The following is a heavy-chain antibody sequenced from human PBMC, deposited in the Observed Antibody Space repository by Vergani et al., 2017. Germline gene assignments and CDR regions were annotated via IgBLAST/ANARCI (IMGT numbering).Heavy chain of an antibody. Sequence: QVQLQESGPGLVKPPGTLSLTCAVSGGSISSNNWWSWVRQTPGKGLEWIGVIYHSVITNYNPSLKSRVTISVDKSKNQFSLKLSSVTAADTAVYYCARHPGYCSGGSCYSDAFDIWGQGTMVTVSS. D-gene: IGHD2-15*01. CDR1: GGSISSNNW. J-gene: IGHJ3*02. CDR2: IYHSVIT. CDR3: ARHPGYCSGGSCYSDAFDI. V-gene: IGHV4-4*03.